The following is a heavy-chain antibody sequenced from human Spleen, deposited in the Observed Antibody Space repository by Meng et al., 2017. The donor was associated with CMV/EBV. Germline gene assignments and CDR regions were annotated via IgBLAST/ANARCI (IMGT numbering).Heavy chain of an antibody. CDR2: IYGGGDRT. CDR3: AKDRGGASSHYFDH. CDR1: GFSFSLYA. D-gene: IGHD3-10*01. J-gene: IGHJ4*02. Sequence: GGSLRLSCAASGFSFSLYAMSWVRQAPGRGLEWVSVIYGGGDRTYYADSVKGRFTMSRDNSKNTVYVQMNSLRAEDTAIYYCAKDRGGASSHYFDHWGQGILVTVSS. V-gene: IGHV3-23*03.